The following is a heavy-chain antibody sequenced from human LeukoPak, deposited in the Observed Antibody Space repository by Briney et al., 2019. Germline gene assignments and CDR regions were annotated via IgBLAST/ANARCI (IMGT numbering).Heavy chain of an antibody. Sequence: GRSLRLSCAASGFTFDDYAMHWVRQAPGKGLEWVSGISWNSGSIGYADSVKGRFTISRDNAKNSLYLQMNSLRAEDTALYYCAEDRSSGGSCMDYWGQGTLVTVSS. V-gene: IGHV3-9*01. J-gene: IGHJ4*02. D-gene: IGHD2-15*01. CDR1: GFTFDDYA. CDR2: ISWNSGSI. CDR3: AEDRSSGGSCMDY.